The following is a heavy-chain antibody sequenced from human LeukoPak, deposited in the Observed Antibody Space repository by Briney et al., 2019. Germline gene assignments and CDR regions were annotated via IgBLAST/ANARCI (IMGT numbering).Heavy chain of an antibody. CDR3: ARSTIVVVPAGPHNWFDP. D-gene: IGHD2-2*01. V-gene: IGHV4-31*03. J-gene: IGHJ5*02. Sequence: SETLSLTCTVSGGSISSGGYYWSWIRQHPGKGLEWIGYIYYSGSTYYNPSLKSRVTISVDTSKNQFSLKLSSVTAVDTAVYYCARSTIVVVPAGPHNWFDPWGQGTLVTVSS. CDR1: GGSISSGGYY. CDR2: IYYSGST.